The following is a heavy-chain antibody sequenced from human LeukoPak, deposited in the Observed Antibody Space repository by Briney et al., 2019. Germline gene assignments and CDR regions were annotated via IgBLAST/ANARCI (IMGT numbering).Heavy chain of an antibody. Sequence: GASVKVSCKASGYNFISYYMYWVRQAPGQGLEWMGIINPSGGSTSYAQKFQDRVTMTRDTSTSTAYMELSSLKSEDTAVYYCAREDVVLVDAVRYYYYGMDVWGQGTTVTVSS. CDR2: INPSGGST. CDR3: AREDVVLVDAVRYYYYGMDV. D-gene: IGHD2-8*01. V-gene: IGHV1-46*01. J-gene: IGHJ6*02. CDR1: GYNFISYY.